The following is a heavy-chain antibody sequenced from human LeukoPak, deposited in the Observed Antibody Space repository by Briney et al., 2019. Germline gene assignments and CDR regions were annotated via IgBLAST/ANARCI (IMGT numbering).Heavy chain of an antibody. CDR1: SGSISTSNYY. J-gene: IGHJ4*02. CDR3: ARDVVAAVGSFDY. Sequence: PSETLSLTCTASSGSISTSNYYWGWVRQPPGKALEWIGNIFYSGSTYYSPSLKSRVTISLDTSKNQFSLKLSSVTAADTAVYYCARDVVAAVGSFDYWGQGTQVTVSS. V-gene: IGHV4-39*07. D-gene: IGHD2-2*01. CDR2: IFYSGST.